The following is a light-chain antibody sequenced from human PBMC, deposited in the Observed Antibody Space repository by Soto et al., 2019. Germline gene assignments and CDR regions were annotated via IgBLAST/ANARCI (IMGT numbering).Light chain of an antibody. Sequence: EIVLPPSPATLSVSPGEGATLSCRASQGLTTKLAWYQQKPGQAPRLLIYDASNRATGIPARFSGSGSGTDFTLTISSLEPEDFAVYYCQQRSNWPPITFGQGTRLEI. V-gene: IGKV3-11*01. CDR3: QQRSNWPPIT. J-gene: IGKJ5*01. CDR1: QGLTTK. CDR2: DAS.